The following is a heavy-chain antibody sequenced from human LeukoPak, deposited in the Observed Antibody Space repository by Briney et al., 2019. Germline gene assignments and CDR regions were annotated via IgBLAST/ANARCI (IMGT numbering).Heavy chain of an antibody. J-gene: IGHJ4*02. CDR1: VEPFSNYF. Sequence: SETLSLTCAVYVEPFSNYFWSWIRQSPGKGLEWIGEASHTGITNYNPSLKSRVSISVDTSKDQFSLKLASVTAADTAIYYCARGRANWGYDFDYWGQGTLVTVSS. V-gene: IGHV4-34*01. D-gene: IGHD7-27*01. CDR2: ASHTGIT. CDR3: ARGRANWGYDFDY.